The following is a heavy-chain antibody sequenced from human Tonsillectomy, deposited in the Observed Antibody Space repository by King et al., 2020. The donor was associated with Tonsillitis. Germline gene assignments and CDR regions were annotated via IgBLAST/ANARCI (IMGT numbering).Heavy chain of an antibody. J-gene: IGHJ4*02. CDR2: MYYGGSA. D-gene: IGHD3-9*01. CDR1: GGSIFSGGSY. Sequence: LQLQESGPGLVKPSETLSLNCTVSGGSIFSGGSYWGWIRQPPGKGLEWIGSMYYGGSAYYNPSVRSRVTISVDTSKNQLSLKLNSVTAADTAVYYCARGIIRHFDWPFEDWGQGTLVTVSS. CDR3: ARGIIRHFDWPFED. V-gene: IGHV4-39*07.